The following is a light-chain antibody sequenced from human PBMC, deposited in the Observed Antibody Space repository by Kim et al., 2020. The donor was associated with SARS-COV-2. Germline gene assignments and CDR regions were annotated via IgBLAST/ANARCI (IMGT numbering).Light chain of an antibody. CDR2: GGF. CDR3: QQYNKWPLT. Sequence: EIVMTQSPATVSVSPGERVTLSCRASQSVSTNVAWYQEKPGLGPRLLMYGGFTGATGIPARFSGSQSGTNFTLTISNLQSEDVAVYYCQQYNKWPLTFGGGTKVDIK. J-gene: IGKJ4*01. CDR1: QSVSTN. V-gene: IGKV3-15*01.